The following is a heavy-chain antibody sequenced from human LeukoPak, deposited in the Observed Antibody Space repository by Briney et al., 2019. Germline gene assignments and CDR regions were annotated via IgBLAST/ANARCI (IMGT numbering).Heavy chain of an antibody. D-gene: IGHD6-19*01. CDR3: AKDQKAVAGFFDY. CDR1: GFTFDDYA. J-gene: IGHJ4*02. V-gene: IGHV3-9*01. Sequence: GGSLRLSCAASGFTFDDYAMHWVRQAPGKGLEWVSGISWNSGSIGYADSVKGRFTISRDNAKNSLYLQMNSLRAEGTALYYCAKDQKAVAGFFDYWGQGTLVTVSS. CDR2: ISWNSGSI.